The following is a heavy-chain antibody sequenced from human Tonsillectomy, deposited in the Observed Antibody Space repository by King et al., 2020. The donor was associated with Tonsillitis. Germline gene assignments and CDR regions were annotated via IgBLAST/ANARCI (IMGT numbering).Heavy chain of an antibody. CDR1: GYIFTGYY. Sequence: QLVQSGAEVKKPGASVKVSCKASGYIFTGYYMHWVRQAPGQGLEWMGWINPNNGGTNYAQKFQGRVTMTRDTSISTAYMELSRLRSDDTAVYYCASGLRDYDSSAKGAFDIWGQGTMVTVSS. CDR3: ASGLRDYDSSAKGAFDI. V-gene: IGHV1-2*02. J-gene: IGHJ3*02. CDR2: INPNNGGT. D-gene: IGHD3-22*01.